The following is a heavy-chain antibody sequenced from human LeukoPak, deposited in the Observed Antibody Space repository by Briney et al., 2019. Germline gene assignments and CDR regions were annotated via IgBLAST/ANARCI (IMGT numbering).Heavy chain of an antibody. Sequence: ASVKVFCKASGYTFTSYGISWVRQAPGQGLEWMGWISAYNGNTNYAQKLQGRVTMTTDTSTSRAHVELGSLSSDDTAVYYCARYYDFWSGYYWFDPWGQGTLVTVSS. J-gene: IGHJ5*02. CDR2: ISAYNGNT. CDR1: GYTFTSYG. CDR3: ARYYDFWSGYYWFDP. V-gene: IGHV1-18*01. D-gene: IGHD3-3*01.